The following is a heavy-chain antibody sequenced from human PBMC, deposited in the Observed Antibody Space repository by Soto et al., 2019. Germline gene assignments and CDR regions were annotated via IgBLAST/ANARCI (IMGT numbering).Heavy chain of an antibody. CDR2: IFFSGSA. J-gene: IGHJ4*02. CDR3: ARGTRLHFVGAYYFDH. CDR1: GGSTTTYY. V-gene: IGHV4-59*12. Sequence: SETLSLTCTVSGGSTTTYYWSWIRQPPGKGLEWIGYIFFSGSAKYNSSLESRVTISVDTSKNQFSLEMSSLTAADTAVYYCARGTRLHFVGAYYFDHWGQGALVTVSS. D-gene: IGHD2-15*01.